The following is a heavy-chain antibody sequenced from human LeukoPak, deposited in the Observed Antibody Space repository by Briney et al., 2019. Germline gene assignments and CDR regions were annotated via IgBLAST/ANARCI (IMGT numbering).Heavy chain of an antibody. Sequence: SVKVSRKASGGTFSSYAISWVRQAPGQGLEWMGGIIPIFGTANYAQKFQGRVTITADKSTSTAYMELSSLRSEDTAVYYCARVPINVDILTGYSQYYYYYYCMDVWGKGTTVTVSS. CDR2: IIPIFGTA. J-gene: IGHJ6*03. V-gene: IGHV1-69*06. CDR1: GGTFSSYA. D-gene: IGHD3-9*01. CDR3: ARVPINVDILTGYSQYYYYYYCMDV.